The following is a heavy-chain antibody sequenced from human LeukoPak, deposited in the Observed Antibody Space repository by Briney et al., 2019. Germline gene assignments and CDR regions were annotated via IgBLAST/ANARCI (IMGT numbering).Heavy chain of an antibody. J-gene: IGHJ4*02. CDR2: IYYSGST. CDR3: ARGLHYYDSSGFDY. Sequence: SQTLSLTCTVSGGSISSGGYYWSWIRQHPGEGLEWIGYIYYSGSTYYNPSLKSRVTISVDTSKNQFSLKLSSVTAADTAVYYCARGLHYYDSSGFDYWGQGTLVTVSS. CDR1: GGSISSGGYY. V-gene: IGHV4-31*03. D-gene: IGHD3-22*01.